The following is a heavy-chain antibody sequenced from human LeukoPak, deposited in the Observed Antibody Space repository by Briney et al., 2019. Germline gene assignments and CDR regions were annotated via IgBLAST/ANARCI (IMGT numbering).Heavy chain of an antibody. V-gene: IGHV4-38-2*01. CDR1: GYSISSGYY. D-gene: IGHD2-15*01. Sequence: NASETLSLTCAVSGYSISSGYYWGWIRQPPGKGLECIGSIYHSGSTYYNPSLKSRVTISVDTSKNQFSLKLSSVTAADTAVYYCARSGYCSGGSCYPEDYFDYWGQGTLVTVSS. J-gene: IGHJ4*02. CDR2: IYHSGST. CDR3: ARSGYCSGGSCYPEDYFDY.